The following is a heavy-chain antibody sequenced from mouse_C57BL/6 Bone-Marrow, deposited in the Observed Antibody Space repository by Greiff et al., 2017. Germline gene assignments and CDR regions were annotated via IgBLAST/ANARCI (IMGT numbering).Heavy chain of an antibody. D-gene: IGHD1-1*01. J-gene: IGHJ3*01. Sequence: LEESGAELARPGASVKLSCKASGYTFTSYGICWVKQRTGQGLEWIGEIFPRSGNTYYNEKFKGKATLTADKSSSTAYMELRSLTSEEYAVDCCADYYGSSDGFAYWGQGTLVTVSA. V-gene: IGHV1-81*01. CDR2: IFPRSGNT. CDR1: GYTFTSYG. CDR3: ADYYGSSDGFAY.